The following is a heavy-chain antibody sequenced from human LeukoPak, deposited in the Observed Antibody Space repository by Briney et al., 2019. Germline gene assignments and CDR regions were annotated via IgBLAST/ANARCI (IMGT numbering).Heavy chain of an antibody. D-gene: IGHD3-16*02. CDR1: GFTFNSYN. CDR2: ISSGSSTI. J-gene: IGHJ4*02. Sequence: GGSLRLSCAASGFTFNSYNMNWVRQAPGKGLEWISYISSGSSTIYYAEPVKGRFTISRDNAKNSLYLQVNSLRAEDTAVYYCARDLNPLGGVIADYWGQGALVTVSS. V-gene: IGHV3-48*01. CDR3: ARDLNPLGGVIADY.